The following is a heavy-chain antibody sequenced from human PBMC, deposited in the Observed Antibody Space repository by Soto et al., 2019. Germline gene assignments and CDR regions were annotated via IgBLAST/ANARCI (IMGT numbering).Heavy chain of an antibody. V-gene: IGHV6-1*01. J-gene: IGHJ3*02. CDR3: ARDESYYGSGSFLFGAFDI. CDR1: GDSVSSNSAA. CDR2: TYYRSKWYN. D-gene: IGHD3-10*01. Sequence: PSQTLSVTCAISGDSVSSNSAAWNWIRQSPSRGLEWLGRTYYRSKWYNDYAVSVKSRITIDPDTSKNQFSLQLNSVTPEDTAVYYCARDESYYGSGSFLFGAFDIWGQGTMVTVSS.